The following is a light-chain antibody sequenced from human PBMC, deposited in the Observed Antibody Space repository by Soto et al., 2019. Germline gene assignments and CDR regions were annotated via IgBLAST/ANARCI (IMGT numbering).Light chain of an antibody. CDR3: SSYTTSNTRQIV. V-gene: IGLV2-14*03. J-gene: IGLJ1*01. CDR2: DVS. Sequence: QSVLTPPASVSGSPVQSITISCTGTSSDVGGYNYVSWYQHHPGKAPKLIIYDVSNRPSGVSIRFSGSKSDNTASLTISGLQPEDEADYHCSSYTTSNTRQIVFGTGTKVTVL. CDR1: SSDVGGYNY.